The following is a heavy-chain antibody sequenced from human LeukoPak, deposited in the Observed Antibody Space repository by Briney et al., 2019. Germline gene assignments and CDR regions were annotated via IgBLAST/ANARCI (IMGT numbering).Heavy chain of an antibody. V-gene: IGHV4-39*01. J-gene: IGHJ3*01. CDR2: IYYSGST. CDR1: GGSISSSSYY. Sequence: SETLSLTCTVSGGSISSSSYYWGWIRQPPGKGLEWIGSIYYSGSTYYNPSLKSRVTISVDTSKNQFSLKVNSVTATDTAVYYCVRRLEVWGQGTMVTVSS. CDR3: VRRLEV.